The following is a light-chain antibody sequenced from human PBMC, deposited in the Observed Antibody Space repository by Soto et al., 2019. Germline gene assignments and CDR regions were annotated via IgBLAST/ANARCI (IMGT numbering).Light chain of an antibody. Sequence: DIQMTQSPSTLSASVGDRVIITCRASQSISHWLAWYQQKPGKAPKLLISAASSLESGVPSRFSGSGSGTEFTLTISSLQPDDFATYYCQQYNSYSLTFGQGTKVEI. J-gene: IGKJ1*01. V-gene: IGKV1-5*01. CDR3: QQYNSYSLT. CDR2: AAS. CDR1: QSISHW.